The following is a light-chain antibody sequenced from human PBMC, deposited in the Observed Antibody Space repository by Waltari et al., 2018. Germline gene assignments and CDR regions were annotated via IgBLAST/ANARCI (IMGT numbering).Light chain of an antibody. Sequence: QSALTQPASVSGSPGQSITISCTGTSSDVGSYNLVSWYQQHPGKAPKLMSYEVSKRPSGVSNRFPGSKSGNPASLTISGLQAEDEADYYCCSYAGSSTYVFGTGTKVTVL. V-gene: IGLV2-23*02. J-gene: IGLJ1*01. CDR2: EVS. CDR3: CSYAGSSTYV. CDR1: SSDVGSYNL.